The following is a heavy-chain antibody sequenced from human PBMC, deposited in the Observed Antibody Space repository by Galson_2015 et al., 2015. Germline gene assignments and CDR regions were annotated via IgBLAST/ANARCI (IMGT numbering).Heavy chain of an antibody. J-gene: IGHJ6*02. D-gene: IGHD4-17*01. V-gene: IGHV1-24*01. CDR1: GYTLTELS. CDR3: ARAYGDYSPNYYYYYGMDV. Sequence: SVKVSCKVSGYTLTELSMHWVRQAPGKGLEWMGGFDPEDGETIYAQKFQGRVTMTEDTSTDTAYMELSRLRSDDTAVYYCARAYGDYSPNYYYYYGMDVWGQGTTVTVSS. CDR2: FDPEDGET.